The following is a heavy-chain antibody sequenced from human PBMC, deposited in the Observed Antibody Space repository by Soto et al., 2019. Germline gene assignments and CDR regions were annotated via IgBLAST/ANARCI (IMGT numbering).Heavy chain of an antibody. J-gene: IGHJ5*02. CDR2: IIPIFGTA. Sequence: SVKVSCKASGGTFSSYAISWVRQAPGQGLEWMGGIIPIFGTANYAQKFQGRVTITADESTSTAYMELSSLRSEDTAVYYCAAPYDYSNSGVSWFDPWGQGTLVTVSS. D-gene: IGHD4-4*01. V-gene: IGHV1-69*13. CDR3: AAPYDYSNSGVSWFDP. CDR1: GGTFSSYA.